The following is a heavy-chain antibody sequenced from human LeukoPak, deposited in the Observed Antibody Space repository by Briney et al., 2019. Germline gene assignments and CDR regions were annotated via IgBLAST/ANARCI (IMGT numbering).Heavy chain of an antibody. CDR2: INHSGST. D-gene: IGHD4-11*01. Sequence: KTSETLSLTCTVSGGSISSYYWSWIRQPPGKGLEWSGEINHSGSTNYNPSLKSRVTISVDKSKNQFSLKLSSVTAADTAVYYCARRTTVTIPFGYWGQGTLVTVSS. CDR3: ARRTTVTIPFGY. CDR1: GGSISSYY. J-gene: IGHJ4*02. V-gene: IGHV4-34*01.